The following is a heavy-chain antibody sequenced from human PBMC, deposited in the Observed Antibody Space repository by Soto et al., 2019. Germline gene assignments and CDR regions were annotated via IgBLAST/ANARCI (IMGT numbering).Heavy chain of an antibody. CDR2: IYYSGST. D-gene: IGHD2-2*01. CDR3: ARGGGYCSSTSCYRYAFDI. CDR1: GGSISSYY. Sequence: SETLSLTCTVSGGSISSYYWSWIRQPPGKGLEWIGYIYYSGSTNYNPSLKSRVTISVDTSKNQFSLKLSSVTAADTAVYYCARGGGYCSSTSCYRYAFDIWGQGTMVTVSS. J-gene: IGHJ3*02. V-gene: IGHV4-59*01.